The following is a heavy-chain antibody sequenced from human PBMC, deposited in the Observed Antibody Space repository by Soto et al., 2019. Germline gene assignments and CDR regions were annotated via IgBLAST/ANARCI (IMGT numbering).Heavy chain of an antibody. V-gene: IGHV3-23*01. CDR2: IGGGGGST. CDR3: AKTVWGITIWGGMDV. J-gene: IGHJ6*02. CDR1: GFTFSSYA. Sequence: EVQLLESGGGLVQPGGSLRLSCAASGFTFSSYAMSWVRQAPGKGLEWVSVIGGGGGSTYYEASVKGRFTISRDTSKNALCLQMNSLRAGDTAVYYCAKTVWGITIWGGMDVWGQGTTVTVSS. D-gene: IGHD3-3*01.